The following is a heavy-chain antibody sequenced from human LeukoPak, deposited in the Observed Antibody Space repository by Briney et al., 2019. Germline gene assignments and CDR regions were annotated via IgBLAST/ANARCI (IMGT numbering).Heavy chain of an antibody. CDR1: GFTFSSYA. Sequence: GVLRLSCSASGFTFSSYAMHWVRQAPGKGLEYVSAISSNGGSTYYSDSVKGRFTISRDNSKNTLYLQMSSLRAEDTAVYYCVERALPSKAAAGHFDYWGQGTLVTVSS. D-gene: IGHD6-13*01. V-gene: IGHV3-64D*06. CDR3: VERALPSKAAAGHFDY. CDR2: ISSNGGST. J-gene: IGHJ4*02.